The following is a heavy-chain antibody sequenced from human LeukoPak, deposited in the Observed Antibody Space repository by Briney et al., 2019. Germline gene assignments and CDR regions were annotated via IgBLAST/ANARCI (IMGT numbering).Heavy chain of an antibody. J-gene: IGHJ4*02. CDR1: EFAFSNEN. V-gene: IGHV3-23*01. Sequence: GGSLRLSCTASEFAFSNENMNWVRQAPGKGLEWVSAISGSGGSTYYADSVKGRFTISRDNSKNTLYLQMNSLRAEDTAVYYCAKDSSGYYSFDYWGQGTLVTVSS. CDR2: ISGSGGST. D-gene: IGHD3-22*01. CDR3: AKDSSGYYSFDY.